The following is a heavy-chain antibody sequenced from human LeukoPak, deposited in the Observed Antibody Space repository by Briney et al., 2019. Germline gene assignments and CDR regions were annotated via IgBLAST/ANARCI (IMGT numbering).Heavy chain of an antibody. Sequence: ASVKVSCKASGYTFTSYYMHWVRQAPGQGLEWMGIINPSGGSTSYAQKFQGRVTMTRDTSTSTVYMELSSLRSEDTAVYYCARGGGVYCGGDCYTSNWFDPWGQGTLVTVSS. J-gene: IGHJ5*02. CDR1: GYTFTSYY. CDR2: INPSGGST. D-gene: IGHD2-21*02. V-gene: IGHV1-46*01. CDR3: ARGGGVYCGGDCYTSNWFDP.